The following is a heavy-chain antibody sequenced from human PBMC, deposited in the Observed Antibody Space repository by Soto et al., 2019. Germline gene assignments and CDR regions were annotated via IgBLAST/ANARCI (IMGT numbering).Heavy chain of an antibody. D-gene: IGHD3-22*01. CDR2: ISAYSGNT. J-gene: IGHJ4*02. Sequence: ASVKVSCKTSGYTFTNYGINWVRQASGQGLEWMGWISAYSGNTHYAQKLQGRVTMTTDTSTSTAYMELRSLRSDDTAVYYCARGLAFYYDTSGYYSTVPFDYWGQGTLVTVSS. CDR3: ARGLAFYYDTSGYYSTVPFDY. V-gene: IGHV1-18*01. CDR1: GYTFTNYG.